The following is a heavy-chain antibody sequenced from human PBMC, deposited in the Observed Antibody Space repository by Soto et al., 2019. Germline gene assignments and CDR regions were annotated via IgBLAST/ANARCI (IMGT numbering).Heavy chain of an antibody. CDR2: IYYSGST. Sequence: QVQLQESGPGLVKPSETLSLTCTVSGGSISSYYWSWIRQPPGKGLEWIGYIYYSGSTNYNPSLESRVSISMDPSKNQFSLNLSSGTTADTALYYCARPVSSGSYSGAFDIWGQGTMVTVSS. CDR1: GGSISSYY. CDR3: ARPVSSGSYSGAFDI. V-gene: IGHV4-59*08. J-gene: IGHJ3*02. D-gene: IGHD1-26*01.